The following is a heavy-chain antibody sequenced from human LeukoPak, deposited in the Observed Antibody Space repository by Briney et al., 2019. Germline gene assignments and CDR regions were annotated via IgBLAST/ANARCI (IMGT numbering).Heavy chain of an antibody. J-gene: IGHJ4*02. Sequence: SETLSLTCTVSGGSLSSYYWSWIRQPPGKGLEWIGYIYYSGSTNYNPSLKSRVTISVDTSKNQFSLKLSSVTAADTAVYYCASNGRYSSGWYGFDYWGQGTLVTVSS. D-gene: IGHD6-19*01. CDR2: IYYSGST. CDR3: ASNGRYSSGWYGFDY. CDR1: GGSLSSYY. V-gene: IGHV4-59*01.